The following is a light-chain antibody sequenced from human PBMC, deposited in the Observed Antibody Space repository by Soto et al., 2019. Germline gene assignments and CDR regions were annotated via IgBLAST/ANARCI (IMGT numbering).Light chain of an antibody. J-gene: IGKJ1*01. Sequence: EIVLTQSPATLSLSPGDRATLSCRASQSVTSYLAWYQQRPGQAPRLLIYDASRRATGIPARFSGSGSGADFTLTISSLEPEDFAVYYCQQYDSTVWTFXQGTKVDIK. CDR1: QSVTSY. CDR3: QQYDSTVWT. V-gene: IGKV3-11*01. CDR2: DAS.